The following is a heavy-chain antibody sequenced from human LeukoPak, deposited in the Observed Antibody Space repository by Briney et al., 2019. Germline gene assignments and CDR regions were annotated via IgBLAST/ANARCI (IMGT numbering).Heavy chain of an antibody. J-gene: IGHJ3*02. Sequence: SETLSLTCTVSSGSISTSNYYWGWVRQPPGKALEWIGNIFYSGSTYYSPSLKSRVTISLDTSRNQFSLKLNSVTAADTAVYYCAKSSGWDLDAFDIWGQGTMVTVSS. CDR3: AKSSGWDLDAFDI. CDR1: SGSISTSNYY. CDR2: IFYSGST. D-gene: IGHD6-19*01. V-gene: IGHV4-39*07.